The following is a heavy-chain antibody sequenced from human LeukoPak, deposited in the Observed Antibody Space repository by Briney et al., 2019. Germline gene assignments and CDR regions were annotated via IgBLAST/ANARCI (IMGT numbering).Heavy chain of an antibody. CDR1: GYTFTSYG. J-gene: IGHJ6*03. V-gene: IGHV1-18*01. CDR3: AREGWGSSDDYYYYYMDV. D-gene: IGHD6-6*01. CDR2: ISAYNGNT. Sequence: ASVKVSCKASGYTFTSYGISWVRQAPGQGLEWMGWISAYNGNTNYAQKLQGRVTMTTDTSTSTAYMELRSLRSDDTAVYYCAREGWGSSDDYYYYYMDVWGKGTTVTVSS.